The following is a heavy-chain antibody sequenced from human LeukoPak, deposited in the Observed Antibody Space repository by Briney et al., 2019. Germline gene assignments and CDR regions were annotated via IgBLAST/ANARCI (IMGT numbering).Heavy chain of an antibody. Sequence: GGSLRLSCAASGFTFSSYEMNWVRQAPGKGLEWVSYISSSGSTIYYADSVKGRFTISRDNAKNSLYLQMDSLTAADTAVYYCARDLIYDILTGYYVPLDDYWGQGTLVTVSS. J-gene: IGHJ4*02. V-gene: IGHV3-48*03. CDR1: GFTFSSYE. CDR3: ARDLIYDILTGYYVPLDDY. CDR2: ISSSGSTI. D-gene: IGHD3-9*01.